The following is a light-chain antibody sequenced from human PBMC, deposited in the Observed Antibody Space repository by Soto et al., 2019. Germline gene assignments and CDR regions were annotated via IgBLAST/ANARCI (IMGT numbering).Light chain of an antibody. CDR1: QDISNY. Sequence: DIQMTQSPSSLSASVGDRVTITCQASQDISNYLNWYQQKPGKAPMLLIYDASNLETGVPSRFSGSGSGKDFTFTISSLQPDDIATYYCQQYDNLFLTFGGGTKVEIK. V-gene: IGKV1-33*01. J-gene: IGKJ4*01. CDR3: QQYDNLFLT. CDR2: DAS.